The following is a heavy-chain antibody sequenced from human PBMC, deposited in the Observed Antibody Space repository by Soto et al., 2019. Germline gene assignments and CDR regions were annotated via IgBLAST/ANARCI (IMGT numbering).Heavy chain of an antibody. D-gene: IGHD2-2*02. Sequence: PGGSLRLSCAASGFTFSDYYMSWIRQAPGKGLEWVSYISSSGSTIYYADSVKGRFTISRDNAKNSLYLQMNSLRAEDTAVYYCARSPPVWCSSTSCDSSYYYYGMDVWGQGTTVTVS. CDR1: GFTFSDYY. CDR2: ISSSGSTI. V-gene: IGHV3-11*01. CDR3: ARSPPVWCSSTSCDSSYYYYGMDV. J-gene: IGHJ6*02.